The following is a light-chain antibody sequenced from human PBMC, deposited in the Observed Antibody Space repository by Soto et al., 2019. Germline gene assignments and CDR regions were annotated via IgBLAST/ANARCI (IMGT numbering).Light chain of an antibody. CDR2: GAS. CDR3: QQYGSSFLT. CDR1: QSVSSSY. V-gene: IGKV3-20*01. Sequence: DIVLTQSPGSLSLSPGERATLSCRASQSVSSSYLAWYQQKPGQAPRLLIYGASSRATGIPDRFSGSGSGKDFTLTISRLEPEDFAVYYCQQYGSSFLTFGPGTKVDI. J-gene: IGKJ3*01.